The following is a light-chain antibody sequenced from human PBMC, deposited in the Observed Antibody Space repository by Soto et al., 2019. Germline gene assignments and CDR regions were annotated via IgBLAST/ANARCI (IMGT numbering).Light chain of an antibody. J-gene: IGKJ1*01. CDR3: QQYNEWPPWT. CDR2: GAS. Sequence: DIVMTQSPATLSVSPGERATLSCRASQSVRNNLAWYQQKPGQAPRLLIFGASTRATGTPARFSGSGSGTEFTLTISSLQSEYFAVYYCQQYNEWPPWTFGQGTKVEIK. CDR1: QSVRNN. V-gene: IGKV3-15*01.